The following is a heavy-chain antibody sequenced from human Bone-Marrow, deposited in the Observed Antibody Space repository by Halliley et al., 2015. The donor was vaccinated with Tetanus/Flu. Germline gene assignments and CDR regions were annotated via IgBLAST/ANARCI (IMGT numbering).Heavy chain of an antibody. J-gene: IGHJ3*02. CDR1: GFSFSRYP. CDR2: ISFDENNK. V-gene: IGHV3-30-3*01. Sequence: SLRLSCAASGFSFSRYPMHWVRQAPGKGLEWVAVISFDENNKFYADSVKGRFTISRDDSKNTLYLQMNSLRGEDTAVYYCARDEAQTFDIWGQGTMVTVSS. CDR3: ARDEAQTFDI.